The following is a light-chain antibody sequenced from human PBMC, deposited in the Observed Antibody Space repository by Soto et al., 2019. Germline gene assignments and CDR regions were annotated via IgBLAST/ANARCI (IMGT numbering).Light chain of an antibody. Sequence: QSALTQPASVSGSPGQSITISCTGTSSDVGSYNLVSWYQQHPGKAPKLMIYEVSKRPSGVSHRSSGSKSGNTASLTISGLQAEDEADYYCCSYAGSSTSWVFGGGTTLPVL. V-gene: IGLV2-23*02. CDR1: SSDVGSYNL. J-gene: IGLJ3*02. CDR2: EVS. CDR3: CSYAGSSTSWV.